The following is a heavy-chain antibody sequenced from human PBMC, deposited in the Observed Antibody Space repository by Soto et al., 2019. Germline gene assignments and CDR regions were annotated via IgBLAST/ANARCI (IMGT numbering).Heavy chain of an antibody. D-gene: IGHD1-20*01. CDR2: IYYSGST. J-gene: IGHJ4*02. CDR3: ARNKGGIKDY. CDR1: GGSISSYY. Sequence: QVQLQESGPGLVKPSETLSLTCTVSGGSISSYYWSWIRQPPGKGLEWIGYIYYSGSTNYNPSLKSRVTISVDTSKNQFSLKLSSVTAADTAVYYCARNKGGIKDYWGQGTLVTVSS. V-gene: IGHV4-59*08.